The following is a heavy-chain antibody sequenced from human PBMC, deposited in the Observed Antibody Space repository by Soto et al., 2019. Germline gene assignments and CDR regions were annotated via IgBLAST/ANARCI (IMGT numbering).Heavy chain of an antibody. V-gene: IGHV4-31*03. D-gene: IGHD3-10*01. Sequence: QVQLQESGPGLVKPSQTLSLTCTVSGDSIDSSHYYWNWIRQHPEKGLEWIGYIHHSGSTYYNPSLKSRLAISVDTSRNQFSPKVSSVTAADTAVYYCARGSMATLYFDYWGQGALVTVSS. J-gene: IGHJ4*02. CDR1: GDSIDSSHYY. CDR3: ARGSMATLYFDY. CDR2: IHHSGST.